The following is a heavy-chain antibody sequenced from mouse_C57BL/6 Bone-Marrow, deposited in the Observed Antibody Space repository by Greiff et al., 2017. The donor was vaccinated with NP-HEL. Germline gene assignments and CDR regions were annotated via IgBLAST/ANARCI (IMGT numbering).Heavy chain of an antibody. J-gene: IGHJ4*01. CDR2: INPNNGGT. CDR3: ARPPLYYGNYYYAMDY. CDR1: GYTFTDYY. V-gene: IGHV1-26*01. D-gene: IGHD2-1*01. Sequence: EVQLQQSGPELVKPGASVKISCKASGYTFTDYYMNWVKQSHGKSLEWIGDINPNNGGTSYNQKFKGKTTLTVDKSSSTAYMELRSLTSEDSAFYYCARPPLYYGNYYYAMDYWGQGTSVTVSS.